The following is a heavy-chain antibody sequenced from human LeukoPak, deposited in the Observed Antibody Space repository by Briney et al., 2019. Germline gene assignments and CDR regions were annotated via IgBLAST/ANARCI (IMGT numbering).Heavy chain of an antibody. V-gene: IGHV4-59*08. CDR3: ARHTPYGSGSYSLFDY. J-gene: IGHJ4*02. CDR2: IYYSGST. Sequence: PSETLSLTCTVSGGSISSYYWSWIRQPPGKGLEWIGYIYYSGSTNYNPSLKSRVTISVDTSKNQFSLKLSSVTAADTAVYYCARHTPYGSGSYSLFDYWGQGTLVTVSS. D-gene: IGHD3-10*01. CDR1: GGSISSYY.